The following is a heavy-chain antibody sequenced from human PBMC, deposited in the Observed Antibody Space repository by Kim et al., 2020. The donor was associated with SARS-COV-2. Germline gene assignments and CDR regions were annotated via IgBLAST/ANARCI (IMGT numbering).Heavy chain of an antibody. Sequence: GGSLRLSCAASGFTFSSYGMHWVRQAPGKGLEWVAVIWYDGSNKYYADSVKGRFTISRDNSKNTLYLQMNSLRAEDTAVYYCARDLLRKQLVTGGWFDPWGQGTLVTVSS. D-gene: IGHD6-13*01. CDR2: IWYDGSNK. CDR3: ARDLLRKQLVTGGWFDP. J-gene: IGHJ5*02. CDR1: GFTFSSYG. V-gene: IGHV3-33*01.